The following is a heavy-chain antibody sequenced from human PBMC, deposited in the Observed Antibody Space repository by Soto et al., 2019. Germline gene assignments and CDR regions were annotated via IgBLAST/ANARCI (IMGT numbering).Heavy chain of an antibody. J-gene: IGHJ4*02. V-gene: IGHV4-38-2*01. D-gene: IGHD3-10*01. CDR3: ARVRRIGMSGSPGDS. CDR2: IYFTGTT. CDR1: GSAISSGFY. Sequence: LSLTCDVSGSAISSGFYWAWIRQPPGKRLEWIGNIYFTGTTSYNPSLKTRVTMSVDTSKNQFSLRLSSVTAADTAVFYCARVRRIGMSGSPGDSWGQGTQVTVSS.